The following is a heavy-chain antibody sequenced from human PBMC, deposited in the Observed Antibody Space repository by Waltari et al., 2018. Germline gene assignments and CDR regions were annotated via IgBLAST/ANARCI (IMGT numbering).Heavy chain of an antibody. D-gene: IGHD3-22*01. CDR3: ARGDNYYDSSGYYSPFDY. V-gene: IGHV4-61*02. CDR2: IYTSGST. CDR1: GGSISSGSYS. Sequence: QVQLQESGPGLVKPSQTLSLTCTVSGGSISSGSYSWSWIRQPAGKGLEWIGRIYTSGSTNYNPSLKSRVTISVDTSKNQFSLKLSSVTAADTAVYYCARGDNYYDSSGYYSPFDYWGQGTLVTVSS. J-gene: IGHJ4*02.